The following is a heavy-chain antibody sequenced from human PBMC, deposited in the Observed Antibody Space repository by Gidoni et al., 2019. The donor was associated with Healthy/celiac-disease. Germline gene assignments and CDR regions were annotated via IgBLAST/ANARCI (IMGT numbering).Heavy chain of an antibody. J-gene: IGHJ4*02. CDR3: ARDREGYCSGGSCYRYFDY. Sequence: QVQLVQSGAEVKKPGSSVKVSCKASGGTFSSSAISWVRQAPGQGLEWMGGIIPTYCTANYAQKFQGRVTITADESTSTAYMELSSLRSDDTAVYYCARDREGYCSGGSCYRYFDYWGQGTLVTVSS. D-gene: IGHD2-15*01. CDR1: GGTFSSSA. V-gene: IGHV1-69*01. CDR2: IIPTYCTA.